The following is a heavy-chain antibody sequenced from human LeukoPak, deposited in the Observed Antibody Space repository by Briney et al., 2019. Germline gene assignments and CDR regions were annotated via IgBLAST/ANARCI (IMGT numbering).Heavy chain of an antibody. D-gene: IGHD3-9*01. Sequence: SKTLSLTCTVSGGSISSYYWSWIRQPAGKGLEWIGRIYTSGSTNYNPSLKSRVTMSVDTSKNQFSLKLRSVTAADTAVYYCARHGAGYFDWLLHYYFDYWGQGTLVTVSS. J-gene: IGHJ4*02. CDR1: GGSISSYY. CDR2: IYTSGST. CDR3: ARHGAGYFDWLLHYYFDY. V-gene: IGHV4-4*07.